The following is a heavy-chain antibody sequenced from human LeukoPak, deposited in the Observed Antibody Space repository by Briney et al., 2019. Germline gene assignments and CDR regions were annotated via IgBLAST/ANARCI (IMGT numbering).Heavy chain of an antibody. D-gene: IGHD7-27*01. J-gene: IGHJ4*02. CDR1: GGSISSSSYY. Sequence: SETLSLTCTVSGGSISSSSYYWGWIRQPPGKGLEWIGSIYYSGSTYYNPSLKSRVTISVDTSKNQFSLKLSSVAAADTAVYYCAREELGISVFDYWGQGTLVTVSS. CDR3: AREELGISVFDY. V-gene: IGHV4-39*07. CDR2: IYYSGST.